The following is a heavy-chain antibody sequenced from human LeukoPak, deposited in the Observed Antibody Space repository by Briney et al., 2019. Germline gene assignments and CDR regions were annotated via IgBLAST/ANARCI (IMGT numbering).Heavy chain of an antibody. CDR1: GFTFSSYS. D-gene: IGHD3-9*01. CDR2: ISASSSTI. J-gene: IGHJ3*02. CDR3: VRVDWSSCAFDI. V-gene: IGHV3-48*02. Sequence: PGGPLRLSCAASGFTFSSYSMSWVRQAPGKGLKWVSYISASSSTIYYADSVKGRFTISRDNAKNSLYLQMNSLRDEDTAVYYCVRVDWSSCAFDIWGQGTMVTVSS.